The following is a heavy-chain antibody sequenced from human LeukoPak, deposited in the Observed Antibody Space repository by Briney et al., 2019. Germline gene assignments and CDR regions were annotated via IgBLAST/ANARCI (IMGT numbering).Heavy chain of an antibody. J-gene: IGHJ4*02. V-gene: IGHV4-38-2*02. Sequence: KSSETLSLTCTVSGYSISSGYYWGWIRQPPGKGLEWIGSIYHSGSTYYNPSLKSRVTISVDTSKNQFPLKLSSVTAADTAVYYCARQGGVDSGYDYYFDYWGQGTLVTVSS. CDR3: ARQGGVDSGYDYYFDY. CDR1: GYSISSGYY. CDR2: IYHSGST. D-gene: IGHD5-12*01.